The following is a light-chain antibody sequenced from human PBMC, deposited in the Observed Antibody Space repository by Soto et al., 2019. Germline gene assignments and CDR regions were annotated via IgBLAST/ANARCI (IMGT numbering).Light chain of an antibody. CDR3: QQLNIDSYPIT. CDR1: QGISSY. Sequence: IQLTQSPSSLSASVGDRVTITCRASQGISSYLAWYQQKPGKAPKLLIKAASRLQTGVPSRFSGSGSETDFTLTISGLQPDDFAAYYCQQLNIDSYPITFGQGTRLELK. V-gene: IGKV1-9*01. CDR2: AAS. J-gene: IGKJ5*01.